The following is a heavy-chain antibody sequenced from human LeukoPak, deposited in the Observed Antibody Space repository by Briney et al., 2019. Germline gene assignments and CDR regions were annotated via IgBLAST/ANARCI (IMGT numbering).Heavy chain of an antibody. CDR3: AAASTYCGGDCYYFDY. J-gene: IGHJ4*02. CDR1: GYSISSGYY. V-gene: IGHV4-38-2*01. D-gene: IGHD2-21*01. Sequence: PSETLSLTCAVSGYSISSGYYWGWIRQPPGKGLEWIGSIYHSGSTCYNPSLKSRVTISVDTSKNQFSLKLSSVTAADTAVYYCAAASTYCGGDCYYFDYWGQGTLVTVSS. CDR2: IYHSGST.